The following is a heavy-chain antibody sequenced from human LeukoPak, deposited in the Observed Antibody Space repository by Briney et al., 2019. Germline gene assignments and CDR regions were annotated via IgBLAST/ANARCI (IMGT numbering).Heavy chain of an antibody. D-gene: IGHD3-9*01. CDR3: ARGYYDTSMDV. V-gene: IGHV4-59*08. CDR2: IYYSGST. Sequence: SETLSLTCTVSGGSISSYYWSWLRQPPGKGLEWIGYIYYSGSTNYNPSLKSRVTISVDTSKNQFSLKLSSVTAADTAVYYCARGYYDTSMDVWGQGTTVTVSS. J-gene: IGHJ6*02. CDR1: GGSISSYY.